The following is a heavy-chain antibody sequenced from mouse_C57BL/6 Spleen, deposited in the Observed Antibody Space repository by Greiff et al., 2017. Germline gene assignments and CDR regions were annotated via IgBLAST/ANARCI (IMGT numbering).Heavy chain of an antibody. CDR2: IDPEDGDT. CDR3: TTIYYGCLFDY. D-gene: IGHD2-2*01. CDR1: GFNIKDYY. Sequence: EVQLQQSGAELVRPGASVKLSCTASGFNIKDYYMHWVKQRPEQGLEWIGRIDPEDGDTEYAPKFQGKATMTADTSSNTAYLQLSSLTSEDTAVDYCTTIYYGCLFDYWGQGTTLTVSS. J-gene: IGHJ2*01. V-gene: IGHV14-1*01.